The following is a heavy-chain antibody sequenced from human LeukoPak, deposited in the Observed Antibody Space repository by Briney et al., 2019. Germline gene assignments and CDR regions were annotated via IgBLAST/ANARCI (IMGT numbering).Heavy chain of an antibody. CDR1: GGSISSGNYY. D-gene: IGHD2-2*01. CDR2: IYTSGST. CDR3: ATPGEYCSSTSCLYYYYYYMDV. Sequence: SQTLSLTCTVSGGSISSGNYYWSWIRQPAGKGLEWIGRIYTSGSTNYNPSLNSRVTISIDTSKNQFSLKLSSVTAADTAVYYCATPGEYCSSTSCLYYYYYYMDVWGKGTTVTVSS. V-gene: IGHV4-61*02. J-gene: IGHJ6*03.